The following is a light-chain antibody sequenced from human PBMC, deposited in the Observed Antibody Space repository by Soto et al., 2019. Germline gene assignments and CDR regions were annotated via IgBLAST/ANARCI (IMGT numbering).Light chain of an antibody. J-gene: IGKJ2*01. Sequence: DIRMTQSPSTLSASVGDSVTITCRASQKVSPWLAWYQQKAGQAPRLLIYDVSALKRGVPPRFSGSGSGTEFTLIINSLQSEDFAIYSCQQFNKWPYTFGQGTKVDIK. V-gene: IGKV1-5*01. CDR2: DVS. CDR3: QQFNKWPYT. CDR1: QKVSPW.